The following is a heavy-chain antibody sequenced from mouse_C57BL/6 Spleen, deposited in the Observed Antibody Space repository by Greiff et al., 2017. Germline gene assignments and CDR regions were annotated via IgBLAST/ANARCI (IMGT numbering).Heavy chain of an antibody. V-gene: IGHV1-69*01. D-gene: IGHD2-5*01. CDR2: IDPSDSYT. Sequence: LQPGAELVMPGASVKLSCKASGYTFTSYWMHWVKQRPGQGLEWIGEIDPSDSYTNYNQKFKGKSTLTVDKSSSTAYMQLSSLTSEDSAVYYCTYYSNYGFAYWGQGTLVTVSA. CDR3: TYYSNYGFAY. J-gene: IGHJ3*01. CDR1: GYTFTSYW.